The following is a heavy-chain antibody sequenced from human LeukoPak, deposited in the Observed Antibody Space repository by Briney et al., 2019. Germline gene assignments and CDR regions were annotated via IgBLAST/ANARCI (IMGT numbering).Heavy chain of an antibody. Sequence: GGSLRLSCAASGFTFDDYGMSWVRQAPGKGLEWVANIKHDGSEKYYVDSVKGRFTISRDNAKSSLFLQMNSLRVEDTAVYYCARGMTTGDWGQGTLVTVSS. D-gene: IGHD4-17*01. J-gene: IGHJ4*02. CDR3: ARGMTTGD. V-gene: IGHV3-7*05. CDR2: IKHDGSEK. CDR1: GFTFDDYG.